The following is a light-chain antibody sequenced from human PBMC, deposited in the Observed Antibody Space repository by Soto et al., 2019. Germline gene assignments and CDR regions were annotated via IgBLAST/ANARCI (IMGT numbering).Light chain of an antibody. Sequence: QSALTQPASVSGSPGQSVTISCTGSSSDIGGYTYVSWYQHHPGIAPKVLISDVSNRPSGVSNRFSGSKSGNTASLTISGLQAEDEADYYCCSFSSTTTPAIFGGGTKLTVL. CDR1: SSDIGGYTY. CDR2: DVS. CDR3: CSFSSTTTPAI. V-gene: IGLV2-14*03. J-gene: IGLJ2*01.